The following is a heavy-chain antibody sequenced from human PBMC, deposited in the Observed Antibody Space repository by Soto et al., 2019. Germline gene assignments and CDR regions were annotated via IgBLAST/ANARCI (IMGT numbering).Heavy chain of an antibody. J-gene: IGHJ4*02. V-gene: IGHV3-23*01. D-gene: IGHD3-10*01. CDR3: AKVPHYYGSGNQLLDY. Sequence: EVQLLESGGGLVQPGGSLRLSCAASGFTFSSYAMSWVRQAPGKGLEWVTAISGSGGSTYYADSVKGRFTISRNNSKIAVYLQMNSLRAGDTAVYYCAKVPHYYGSGNQLLDYWGRGSLVTVSS. CDR1: GFTFSSYA. CDR2: ISGSGGST.